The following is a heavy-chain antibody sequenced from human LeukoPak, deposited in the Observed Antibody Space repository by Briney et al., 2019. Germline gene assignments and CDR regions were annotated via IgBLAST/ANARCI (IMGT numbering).Heavy chain of an antibody. CDR3: ARESGSGWYVGDDGFDI. Sequence: GGSLRLSCAASGFTFSSYDIHWVRHSTRKGLEWVSGIGTTGDTYYVGSVKGRFTISRENARNSVYLQMNSLRVGDTAVYYCARESGSGWYVGDDGFDIWGKGTMVTVSS. V-gene: IGHV3-13*01. CDR2: IGTTGDT. CDR1: GFTFSSYD. J-gene: IGHJ3*02. D-gene: IGHD6-19*01.